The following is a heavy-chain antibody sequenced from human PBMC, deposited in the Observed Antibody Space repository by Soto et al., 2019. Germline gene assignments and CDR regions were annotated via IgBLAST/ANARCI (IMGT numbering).Heavy chain of an antibody. V-gene: IGHV4-39*01. CDR2: IAYSGSP. J-gene: IGHJ4*02. Sequence: SETLSITSTVSGGSNSSSSYYRGWIRQPPGKGLEWIGSIAYSGSPYCNHSLQSRGTISVDTATIQVSLKLSSVTGADTAVYYCARHWVIVVGVAATYYFDYWGQATLVTAPQ. D-gene: IGHD2-15*01. CDR1: GGSNSSSSYY. CDR3: ARHWVIVVGVAATYYFDY.